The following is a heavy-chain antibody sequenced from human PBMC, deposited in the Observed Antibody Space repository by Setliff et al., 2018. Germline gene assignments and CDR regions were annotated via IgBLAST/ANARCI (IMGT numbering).Heavy chain of an antibody. V-gene: IGHV1-46*01. J-gene: IGHJ4*02. D-gene: IGHD6-13*01. CDR2: INTGGGSA. CDR3: ARGGMAAAGRKGVFEH. Sequence: ASVKVSCKASGYTFTGSHIHWVRQAPGQGPEWMGIINTGGGSASYAEKFEGRVTMTSDTSARKVYMEVNILRSDDTAMYYCARGGMAAAGRKGVFEHWGQGTLVTVSS. CDR1: GYTFTGSH.